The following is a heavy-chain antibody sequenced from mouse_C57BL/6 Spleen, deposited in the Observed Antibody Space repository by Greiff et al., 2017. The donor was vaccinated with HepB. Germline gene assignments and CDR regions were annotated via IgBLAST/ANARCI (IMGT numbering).Heavy chain of an antibody. Sequence: DVQLQVSGGGLVKPGGSLKLSCAASGFTFSDYGMHWVRQAPEKGLEWVAYISSGSSTIYYADTVKGRFTISRDNAKNTLFLQMTSLRSEDTAMYYCARLGSGYFDYWGQGTTLTVAS. V-gene: IGHV5-17*01. CDR2: ISSGSSTI. J-gene: IGHJ2*01. CDR3: ARLGSGYFDY. CDR1: GFTFSDYG. D-gene: IGHD4-1*01.